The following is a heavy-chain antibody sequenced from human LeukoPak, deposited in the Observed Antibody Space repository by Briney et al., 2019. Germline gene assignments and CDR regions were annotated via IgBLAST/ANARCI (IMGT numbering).Heavy chain of an antibody. Sequence: PGGSLRLSCAASGFNFITDYMGWVRQAPGKGLVWVSRINTDGSVTYYADSVKGRFTISRDNAKKTLYLQMNSLRAEDTAVYYCTREQSHQLQDAFDFWGQGTMVTVSS. D-gene: IGHD2-2*01. CDR2: INTDGSVT. CDR1: GFNFITDY. CDR3: TREQSHQLQDAFDF. J-gene: IGHJ3*01. V-gene: IGHV3-74*01.